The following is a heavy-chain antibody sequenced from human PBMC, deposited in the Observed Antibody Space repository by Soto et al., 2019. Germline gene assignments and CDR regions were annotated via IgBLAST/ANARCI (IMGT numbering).Heavy chain of an antibody. D-gene: IGHD3-22*01. J-gene: IGHJ6*02. CDR1: GYSFTSYW. Sequence: PGESLKISCKGSGYSFTSYWIGWVRQMPGKGLEWMGIIYPGDSDTRYSPSFQGQVTISADKSISTAYLQWSSLKASDTAMYYCARLPYYYDSSGYYYVPYYYYGMDVWGQGTTVTVSS. CDR2: IYPGDSDT. CDR3: ARLPYYYDSSGYYYVPYYYYGMDV. V-gene: IGHV5-51*01.